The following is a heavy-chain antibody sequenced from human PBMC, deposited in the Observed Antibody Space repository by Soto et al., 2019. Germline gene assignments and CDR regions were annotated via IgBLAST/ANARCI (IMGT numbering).Heavy chain of an antibody. V-gene: IGHV3-23*01. CDR1: GFTFSSYA. CDR2: ISGSGGST. CDR3: AKDYLIVVVVAADPDAFDI. Sequence: PGGSLRLSCAASGFTFSSYAMSWVRQAPGKGLEWVSAISGSGGSTYYADSVKGRFTISRDNSKNTLYLQMNSLRAEDTAVYYCAKDYLIVVVVAADPDAFDIWGQGTMVTVSS. J-gene: IGHJ3*02. D-gene: IGHD2-15*01.